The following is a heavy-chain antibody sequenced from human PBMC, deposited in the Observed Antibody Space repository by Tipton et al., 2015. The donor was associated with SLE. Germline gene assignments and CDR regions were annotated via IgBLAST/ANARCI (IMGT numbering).Heavy chain of an antibody. CDR2: ITPRDGTT. CDR3: AITLLEYSSSFDP. V-gene: IGHV1-46*01. J-gene: IGHJ5*02. D-gene: IGHD6-6*01. CDR1: GYTFTLYH. Sequence: QLVQSGAVVKKPGSSVRVSCKASGYTFTLYHMHWVRQAPGQGLEWMGIITPRDGTTTYAQKFQGRVTLTRDTSTSTVYMELGSLRSEDTAVYYCAITLLEYSSSFDPWGQGTLVTVSS.